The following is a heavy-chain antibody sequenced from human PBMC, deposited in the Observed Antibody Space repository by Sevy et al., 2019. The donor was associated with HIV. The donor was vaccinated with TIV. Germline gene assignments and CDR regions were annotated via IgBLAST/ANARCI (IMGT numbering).Heavy chain of an antibody. CDR3: ATCYGSGSLCYYMDV. J-gene: IGHJ6*03. V-gene: IGHV1-69*06. D-gene: IGHD3-10*01. Sequence: ASVKVSCKASGGTFGSYAISWVRQAPGQGLEWMGGIIPIFGTANYAQKFQGRVTITADKSMSTAYMELSSLRSEDTAVYYCATCYGSGSLCYYMDVWGKGTTVTVSS. CDR1: GGTFGSYA. CDR2: IIPIFGTA.